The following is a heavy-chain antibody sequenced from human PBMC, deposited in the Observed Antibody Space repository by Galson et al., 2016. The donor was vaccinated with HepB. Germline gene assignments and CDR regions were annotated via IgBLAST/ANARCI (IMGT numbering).Heavy chain of an antibody. Sequence: SVKVSCKASGDTFSNYAISWVRQAPGQGLEWMGGIIPIFDTAVYAQRFQGRVTITADESTSTAYMELSSLTSADPAVYYCARDSSSPLVTSWFDPWGQGTLVTVSS. D-gene: IGHD6-6*01. CDR1: GDTFSNYA. CDR3: ARDSSSPLVTSWFDP. J-gene: IGHJ5*02. CDR2: IIPIFDTA. V-gene: IGHV1-69*13.